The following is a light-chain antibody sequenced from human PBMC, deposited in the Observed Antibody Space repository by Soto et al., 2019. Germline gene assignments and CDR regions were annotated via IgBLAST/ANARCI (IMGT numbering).Light chain of an antibody. J-gene: IGKJ4*01. CDR1: QGIRND. V-gene: IGKV1-17*01. Sequence: DIQMTQSPSSLSSSVGDIFTITCRASQGIRNDLGWYQQRPGKAPKRLIYAASTLQPGVPSRFSGSGSGTDFTLTISSLQPEDFATYYCQQYYTFPLTFGGGTKVDI. CDR3: QQYYTFPLT. CDR2: AAS.